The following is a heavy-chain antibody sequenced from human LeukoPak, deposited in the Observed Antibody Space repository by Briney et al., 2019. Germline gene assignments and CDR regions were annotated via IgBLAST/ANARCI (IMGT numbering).Heavy chain of an antibody. Sequence: GGSLRLSCAASGFTFSSYGIHWVRQAPGKGLEWVAFIRYDGSNKYYADSVKGRFTISRDNAKNSLYLQMNSLRAEDTAVYYCARGPHTVTTSFGFDPWGQGTLVTVSS. CDR2: IRYDGSNK. D-gene: IGHD4-17*01. J-gene: IGHJ5*02. CDR3: ARGPHTVTTSFGFDP. CDR1: GFTFSSYG. V-gene: IGHV3-30*02.